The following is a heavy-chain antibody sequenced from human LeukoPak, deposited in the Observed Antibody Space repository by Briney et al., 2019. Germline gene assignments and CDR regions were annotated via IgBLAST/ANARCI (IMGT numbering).Heavy chain of an antibody. V-gene: IGHV4-59*01. Sequence: SETLSLTCAVSGGSISSYYWSWIRLPPEKGLEGIGYIYYSGTTNYSPSLVSRVTIFVDTSKNQFSLTLSSVTAADTALYYCARSTNYGGSNWYFDLWGRGTLVTVSS. J-gene: IGHJ2*01. CDR3: ARSTNYGGSNWYFDL. CDR1: GGSISSYY. CDR2: IYYSGTT. D-gene: IGHD4-23*01.